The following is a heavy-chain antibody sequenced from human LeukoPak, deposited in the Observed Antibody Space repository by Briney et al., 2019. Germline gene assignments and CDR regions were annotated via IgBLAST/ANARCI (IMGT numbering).Heavy chain of an antibody. Sequence: PGGSLRLSCAASGFTFSSYWMSWVRQAPGKGLEWVANIKQDGSEKYYVDSVKGRFTISRDNAKNSLYLQMNSLRAEDTAVYYGGRNRGVAGTGDFDYGAKEPRVPFSS. CDR1: GFTFSSYW. V-gene: IGHV3-7*01. CDR3: GRNRGVAGTGDFDY. J-gene: IGHJ4*02. CDR2: IKQDGSEK. D-gene: IGHD6-19*01.